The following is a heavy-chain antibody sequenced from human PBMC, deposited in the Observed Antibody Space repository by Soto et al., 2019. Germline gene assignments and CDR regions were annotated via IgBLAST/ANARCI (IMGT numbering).Heavy chain of an antibody. J-gene: IGHJ4*02. Sequence: GGSLRLSCAASGFTFSSYAMRWVRQAPGKGLEWVSAISGSGDSTYYTDSVKGRFTISRDNSKNTLYLQMNSLRAEDTAVYYCAKARARYYDSSGYYPFDYWGQGTLVTVSS. V-gene: IGHV3-23*01. CDR2: ISGSGDST. CDR1: GFTFSSYA. D-gene: IGHD3-22*01. CDR3: AKARARYYDSSGYYPFDY.